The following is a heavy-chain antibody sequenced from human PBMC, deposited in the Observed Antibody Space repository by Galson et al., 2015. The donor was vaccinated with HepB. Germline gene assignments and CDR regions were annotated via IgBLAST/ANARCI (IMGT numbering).Heavy chain of an antibody. J-gene: IGHJ3*02. D-gene: IGHD3-10*01. CDR3: ATIYYYGSGSYGGAFDI. CDR1: GYSFTSYW. Sequence: QSGAEVKKPGESLRISCKGSGYSFTSYWISWVRQMPGKGLEWMGRIDPSDSYTNYSPSFQGHVTISADKSISTAYLQWSSLKASDTAMYYCATIYYYGSGSYGGAFDIWGQGTMGTVSS. V-gene: IGHV5-10-1*01. CDR2: IDPSDSYT.